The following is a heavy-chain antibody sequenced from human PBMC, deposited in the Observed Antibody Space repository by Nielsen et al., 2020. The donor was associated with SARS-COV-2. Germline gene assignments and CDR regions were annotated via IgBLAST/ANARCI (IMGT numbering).Heavy chain of an antibody. CDR2: IKSKTDGGTT. Sequence: GESLKISCAASGFTFSNAWMSWVRQAPGKGLEWVGRIKSKTDGGTTDYAAPVKGRFTISRDDSKNTLYLQMNSLKTEDTAVYYCTTVIGSPDYGMDVWGQGTTVTVSS. CDR1: GFTFSNAW. D-gene: IGHD2/OR15-2a*01. V-gene: IGHV3-15*01. J-gene: IGHJ6*02. CDR3: TTVIGSPDYGMDV.